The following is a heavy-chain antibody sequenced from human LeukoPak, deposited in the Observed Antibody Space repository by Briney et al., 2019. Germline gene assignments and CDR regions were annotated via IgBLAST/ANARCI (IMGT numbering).Heavy chain of an antibody. CDR2: ISAYNGNT. CDR1: GYTFTSYG. V-gene: IGHV1-18*01. J-gene: IGHJ6*03. CDR3: ARGRSSMVRGYYYYYMDV. Sequence: GASVKVSCKASGYTFTSYGISWVRQAPGQGLEWMGWISAYNGNTNYAQKLQGRVTMTTDTSTSTAYMELSSLRSEDTAVYYCARGRSSMVRGYYYYYMDVWGKGTTVTISS. D-gene: IGHD3-10*01.